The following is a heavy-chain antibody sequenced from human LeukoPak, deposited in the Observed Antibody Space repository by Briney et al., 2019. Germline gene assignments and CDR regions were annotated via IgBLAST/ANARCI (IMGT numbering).Heavy chain of an antibody. J-gene: IGHJ5*02. CDR3: ARDLRVTTNHARFDP. CDR2: IKQDGSEK. Sequence: HPGGSLRLSCTASGFTFSNYGMSWVRQAPGKGLEWVANIKQDGSEKYYVDSVKGRFTISRDNAKNSLYLQMNSLRAEDTAVYYCARDLRVTTNHARFDPWGQGTLVTVSS. D-gene: IGHD4-17*01. CDR1: GFTFSNYG. V-gene: IGHV3-7*04.